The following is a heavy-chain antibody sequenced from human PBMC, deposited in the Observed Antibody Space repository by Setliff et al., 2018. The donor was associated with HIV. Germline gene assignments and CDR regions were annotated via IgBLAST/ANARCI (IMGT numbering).Heavy chain of an antibody. V-gene: IGHV1-46*01. J-gene: IGHJ3*02. Sequence: GASVKVSCKPSGYSFTNHYMHWVRQAPGQGLEWMGVINPTGGSTRNTRKFQGRVAMTRDTSTSTVYMELSSLRSEDTAVYYCASAGAWQRNALDIWGQGTMVTVSS. CDR2: INPTGGST. CDR1: GYSFTNHY. D-gene: IGHD5-12*01. CDR3: ASAGAWQRNALDI.